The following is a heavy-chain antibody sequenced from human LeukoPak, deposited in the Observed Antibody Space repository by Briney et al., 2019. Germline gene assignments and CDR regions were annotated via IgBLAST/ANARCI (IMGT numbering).Heavy chain of an antibody. Sequence: PSETLSLTCTVSSRSISSYYWSWIRHPPGKGLEWIGYIYYSGSTNYNPSLKSRVIISVDTSKNQFSLKLSSVTAADTAVYYCARSLGPRYYFDYWGQGTLVTVSS. CDR3: ARSLGPRYYFDY. CDR1: SRSISSYY. J-gene: IGHJ4*02. V-gene: IGHV4-59*08. CDR2: IYYSGST. D-gene: IGHD1-26*01.